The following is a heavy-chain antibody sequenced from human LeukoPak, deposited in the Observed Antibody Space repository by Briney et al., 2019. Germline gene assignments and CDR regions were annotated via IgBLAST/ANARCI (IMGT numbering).Heavy chain of an antibody. J-gene: IGHJ4*02. D-gene: IGHD5-24*01. CDR2: ISGSGGST. CDR3: AKFERWLQWNPFDY. V-gene: IGHV3-23*01. Sequence: GGSLRLSCAASGFTFSSYAMSWVRQAPGKGLEWASAISGSGGSTYYADSVKGRFTISRDNSKNTLYLQMNSLRAEDTAVYYCAKFERWLQWNPFDYWGQGTLVTVSS. CDR1: GFTFSSYA.